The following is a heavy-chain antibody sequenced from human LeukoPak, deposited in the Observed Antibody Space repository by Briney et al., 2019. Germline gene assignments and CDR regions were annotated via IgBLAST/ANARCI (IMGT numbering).Heavy chain of an antibody. V-gene: IGHV4-39*01. CDR2: IYYSGST. CDR3: ARRFGYSYGYWFDS. D-gene: IGHD5-18*01. Sequence: SETLSLTCTVSGGSISSSSYYWGWIRQPPGKGLEWIGSIYYSGSTYYNPSLKSRVTISVDTSKNHFSLRLTSVTAADTAVYYCARRFGYSYGYWFDSWGQGTLVTVSS. J-gene: IGHJ5*01. CDR1: GGSISSSSYY.